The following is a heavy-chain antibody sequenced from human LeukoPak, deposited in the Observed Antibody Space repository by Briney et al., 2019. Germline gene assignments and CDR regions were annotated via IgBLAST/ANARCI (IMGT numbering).Heavy chain of an antibody. D-gene: IGHD3-10*01. CDR3: ARDYPMGAFDI. V-gene: IGHV4-59*01. CDR2: IYYSGST. CDR1: GGSIGSYY. J-gene: IGHJ3*02. Sequence: SETLSLTCTVSGGSIGSYYWSWIRQPPGKGMEWIGDIYYSGSTNYNPSLKSRVTISVDTSKNKFSLKMSSVTPPDTAVYYCARDYPMGAFDIWGQGTMVTVSS.